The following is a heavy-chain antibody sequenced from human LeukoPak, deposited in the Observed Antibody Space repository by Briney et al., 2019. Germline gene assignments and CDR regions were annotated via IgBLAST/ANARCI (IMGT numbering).Heavy chain of an antibody. Sequence: ASVKVSCKASGYTFTGYYMHWVRQAPGQGLEWMGRINPNSGGTNYAQKFQGRVTMTRDTSTSTVYMELSSLRSEDTAVYYCARDRSSSLGYWGQGTLVTVSS. CDR1: GYTFTGYY. D-gene: IGHD6-6*01. V-gene: IGHV1-2*06. J-gene: IGHJ4*02. CDR2: INPNSGGT. CDR3: ARDRSSSLGY.